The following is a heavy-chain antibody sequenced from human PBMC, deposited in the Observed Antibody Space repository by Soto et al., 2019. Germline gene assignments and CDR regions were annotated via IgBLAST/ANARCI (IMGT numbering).Heavy chain of an antibody. Sequence: GGSLRLSCAASGFTFSSYAMSWARQAPGKGLEWVSAISGSGGSTYYADSVKGRFTISRDNSKNTLYLQMNSLRAEDTAVYYCAKDANSSVARNWFDPWGQGTLVTVSS. J-gene: IGHJ5*02. V-gene: IGHV3-23*01. CDR3: AKDANSSVARNWFDP. CDR2: ISGSGGST. D-gene: IGHD5-12*01. CDR1: GFTFSSYA.